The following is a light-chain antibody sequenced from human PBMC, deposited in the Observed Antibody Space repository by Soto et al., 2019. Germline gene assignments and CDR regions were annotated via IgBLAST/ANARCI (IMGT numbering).Light chain of an antibody. CDR2: KVS. CDR3: MQGIHWPIT. Sequence: DVVMTQSPLSLPVTLGQPASISCRSNQSLVHSDGIAYFSWFQQRPGRSPRRLIYKVSNRDSGVAARFSGSGSGTDFALKISRVEAEDVGVYYCMQGIHWPITFGQGTRLEIK. CDR1: QSLVHSDGIAY. V-gene: IGKV2-30*02. J-gene: IGKJ5*01.